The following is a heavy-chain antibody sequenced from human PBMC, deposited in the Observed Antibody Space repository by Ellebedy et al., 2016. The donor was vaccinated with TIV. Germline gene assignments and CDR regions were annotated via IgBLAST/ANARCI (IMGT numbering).Heavy chain of an antibody. D-gene: IGHD3-16*01. J-gene: IGHJ6*02. V-gene: IGHV3-64D*06. Sequence: GESLKISCAASGFTFSSYAMHWVRQAPGKGLEYVSAISSNGGSTYYADSVKGRFTISRDNSKNTLYLQMSSLRAEDTAVYYCVKGGSYYAYGMDVWGQGTTVTVSS. CDR1: GFTFSSYA. CDR3: VKGGSYYAYGMDV. CDR2: ISSNGGST.